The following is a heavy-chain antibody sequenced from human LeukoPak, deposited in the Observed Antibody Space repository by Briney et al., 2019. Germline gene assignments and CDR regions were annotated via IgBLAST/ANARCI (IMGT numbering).Heavy chain of an antibody. V-gene: IGHV1-2*02. CDR3: AKAVDLATISVDI. J-gene: IGHJ3*02. CDR2: INPNSGGT. D-gene: IGHD5-24*01. Sequence: ASVKVSCKASGYTFTGYFMHWVRQAPGQGLEWMGWINPNSGGTNYAQKFQGRVTMTGDTSISTAYMDLSSLRSDDTAVYYCAKAVDLATISVDIWGQGTMVTVSS. CDR1: GYTFTGYF.